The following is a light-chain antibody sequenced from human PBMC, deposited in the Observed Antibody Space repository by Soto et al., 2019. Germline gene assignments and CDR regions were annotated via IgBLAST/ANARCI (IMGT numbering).Light chain of an antibody. V-gene: IGKV3-15*01. CDR2: GAP. Sequence: EIVMTQSPATLSVSPGERATLSCRASQSVSSNLAWYQQKPGQAPRLLIYGAPTRATGIPARFSGSGSGTEFTLTISSLRSEDFAVYYCQQYNNWPPTWTFGQGTKVDIK. CDR3: QQYNNWPPTWT. J-gene: IGKJ1*01. CDR1: QSVSSN.